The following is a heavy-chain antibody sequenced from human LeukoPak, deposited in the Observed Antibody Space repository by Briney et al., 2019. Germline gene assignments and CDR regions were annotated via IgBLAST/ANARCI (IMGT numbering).Heavy chain of an antibody. D-gene: IGHD2-2*01. CDR2: IRYDGSKK. CDR3: AKAGEVGIVVVPAAMGHYYYMDV. Sequence: QAGGSLRLSCAASGFTFSSYGMYWVRQAPGKGLEWVAFIRYDGSKKYYADSVKGRFTISRDNSKNTLYLQMNSLRAEDTAVYYCAKAGEVGIVVVPAAMGHYYYMDVWGKGSTVTVSS. J-gene: IGHJ6*03. CDR1: GFTFSSYG. V-gene: IGHV3-30*02.